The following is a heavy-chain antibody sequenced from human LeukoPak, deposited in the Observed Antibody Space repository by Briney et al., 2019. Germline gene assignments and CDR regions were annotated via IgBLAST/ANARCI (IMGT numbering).Heavy chain of an antibody. D-gene: IGHD1-26*01. CDR2: ISSSGGST. CDR1: GFTFSSYA. J-gene: IGHJ4*02. Sequence: GGSLRLSCAASGFTFSSYAMSWVRQAPGKGLEWVSAISSSGGSTYYADSVKGRFTISRDNSKNTLYLQMNSLRAEDTAVYYCAKGSGSYYSTFDYWGQGTLVTVSS. CDR3: AKGSGSYYSTFDY. V-gene: IGHV3-23*01.